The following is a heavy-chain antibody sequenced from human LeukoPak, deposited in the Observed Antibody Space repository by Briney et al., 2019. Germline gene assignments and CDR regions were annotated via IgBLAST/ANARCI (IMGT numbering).Heavy chain of an antibody. CDR3: ARDHGHKSVDY. CDR2: ISAYNGNT. Sequence: GASVKVSCKASGYTLSSYGISWLRQAPGQGLEWMGWISAYNGNTNYAQKFQGRVTMTTDTSTSTLYMEVRSLRSDDTAVYYCARDHGHKSVDYWGQGTLVTVSS. CDR1: GYTLSSYG. D-gene: IGHD2-21*01. J-gene: IGHJ4*02. V-gene: IGHV1-18*01.